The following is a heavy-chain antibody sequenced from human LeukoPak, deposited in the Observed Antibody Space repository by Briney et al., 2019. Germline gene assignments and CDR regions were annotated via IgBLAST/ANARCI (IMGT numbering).Heavy chain of an antibody. J-gene: IGHJ6*02. CDR1: GFTFRNYG. D-gene: IGHD6-19*01. CDR3: ATVRRGSSGWYADV. V-gene: IGHV3-33*01. CDR2: IWYDGSKQ. Sequence: GGSLRLSCVASGFTFRNYGMHWVRQAPGKELEWVAVIWYDGSKQNYADSMKGRFTISRDNSKSTLYLQMNSLRAEDTAVYYCATVRRGSSGWYADVWGRGTTVTVSS.